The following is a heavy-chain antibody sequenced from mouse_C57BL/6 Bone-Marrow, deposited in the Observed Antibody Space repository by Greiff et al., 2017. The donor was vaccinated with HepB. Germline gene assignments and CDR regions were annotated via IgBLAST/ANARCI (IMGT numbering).Heavy chain of an antibody. CDR2: SRNKANDYTT. D-gene: IGHD2-4*01. V-gene: IGHV7-1*01. CDR3: ARDAHYDSWYFDV. CDR1: GFTFSDFY. Sequence: EVMLVESGGGLVQSGRSLRLSCATSGFTFSDFYMEWVRQAPGKGLEWIAASRNKANDYTTEYSASVKGRFIVSRDTSQSILYLQMNALRAEDTAIYYCARDAHYDSWYFDVWGTGTTVTVSS. J-gene: IGHJ1*03.